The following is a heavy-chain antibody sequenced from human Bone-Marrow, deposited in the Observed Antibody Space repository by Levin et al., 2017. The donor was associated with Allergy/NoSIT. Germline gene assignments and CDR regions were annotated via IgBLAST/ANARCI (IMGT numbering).Heavy chain of an antibody. CDR2: IIPIFGTA. CDR3: ARYRIVANTFDY. V-gene: IGHV1-69*13. D-gene: IGHD5-12*01. J-gene: IGHJ4*02. Sequence: SVKVSCKASGGTFSSYAISWVRQAPGQGLEWMGGIIPIFGTANYAQKFQGRVTITADESTSTAYMELSSLRSEDTAVYYCARYRIVANTFDYWGQGTLVTVSS. CDR1: GGTFSSYA.